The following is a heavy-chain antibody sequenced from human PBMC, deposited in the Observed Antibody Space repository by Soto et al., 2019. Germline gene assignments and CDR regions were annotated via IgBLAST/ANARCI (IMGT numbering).Heavy chain of an antibody. J-gene: IGHJ4*02. CDR1: GFTFSSYA. V-gene: IGHV3-64D*06. D-gene: IGHD1-26*01. CDR2: LTSQGGIK. Sequence: GGSLRLSCSASGFTFSSYAIHWVRQAPGKGLEYVSGLTSQGGIKFYADSVKGRFTTSRDNSNYTLDLQMTSLRPEDTAVYYCVKDLTLPGSRAFDIWGQGTLVTVSS. CDR3: VKDLTLPGSRAFDI.